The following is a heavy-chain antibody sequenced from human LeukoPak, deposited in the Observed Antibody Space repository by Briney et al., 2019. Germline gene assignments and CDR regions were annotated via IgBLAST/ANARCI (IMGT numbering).Heavy chain of an antibody. CDR1: GGSISSNTYF. J-gene: IGHJ5*02. CDR3: ATSDTVSTYNWFDP. CDR2: IRYSGST. V-gene: IGHV4-39*01. D-gene: IGHD5/OR15-5a*01. Sequence: PSETLSLTCNVSGGSISSNTYFWGWIRRPPGKGLEWIGSIRYSGSTYYNPSLKSRVTISVDTSKNQFSLNLSSLTAADTAAYYCATSDTVSTYNWFDPWGQGTLVTVS.